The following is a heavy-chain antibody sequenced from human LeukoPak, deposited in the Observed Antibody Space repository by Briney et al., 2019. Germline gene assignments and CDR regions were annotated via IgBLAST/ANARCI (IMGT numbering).Heavy chain of an antibody. J-gene: IGHJ4*02. Sequence: GESLKISCKGSGYRFTSYWIGWVRQMPGKGLEWMGIIYPGDSDARYSPSFQGQVTISADKSLSTAYLQWSSLKASDTAMYYCARSPSKIVVVSGEFDYWGQGTLVTVSS. D-gene: IGHD3-22*01. CDR1: GYRFTSYW. V-gene: IGHV5-51*01. CDR2: IYPGDSDA. CDR3: ARSPSKIVVVSGEFDY.